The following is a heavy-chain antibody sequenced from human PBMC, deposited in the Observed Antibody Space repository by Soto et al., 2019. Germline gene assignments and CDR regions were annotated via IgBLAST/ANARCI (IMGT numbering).Heavy chain of an antibody. CDR2: ISGSGGST. Sequence: EVQLLESGGGLVQPGGSLRLSCAASGFTFSSYAMSWVRQAPGKGLEWVSAISGSGGSTYYADSVKGRFTISRDNSKNTLYLQMNSLRAEDTAVYYWAKAEHGYSYGQGDYWGQGTLVTVSS. CDR3: AKAEHGYSYGQGDY. D-gene: IGHD5-18*01. CDR1: GFTFSSYA. V-gene: IGHV3-23*01. J-gene: IGHJ4*02.